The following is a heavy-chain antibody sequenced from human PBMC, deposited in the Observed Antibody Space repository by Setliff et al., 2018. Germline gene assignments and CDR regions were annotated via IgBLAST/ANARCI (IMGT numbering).Heavy chain of an antibody. D-gene: IGHD2-2*01. CDR3: ARGRMRGSCSGPSCTYDPFDI. J-gene: IGHJ3*02. CDR2: IYVTEST. CDR1: GASFSDYY. V-gene: IGHV4-4*07. Sequence: SETLSLTCTVYGASFSDYYWGWIRQPAGKGLEWIGRIYVTESTKYNPSLKSRVTLSIDTSKNQFSLILRSVTAADTAVYYCARGRMRGSCSGPSCTYDPFDIWGQGTPVTVSS.